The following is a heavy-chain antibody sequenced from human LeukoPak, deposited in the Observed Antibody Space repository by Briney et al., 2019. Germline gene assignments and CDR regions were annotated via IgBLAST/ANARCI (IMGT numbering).Heavy chain of an antibody. CDR1: GFTFRSCS. CDR3: AKDPWVAATSYYFDY. CDR2: LSSSSSYI. D-gene: IGHD2-15*01. J-gene: IGHJ4*02. V-gene: IGHV3-21*04. Sequence: GSLRLSCAASGFTFRSCSLNWVRQAPGKGPGWVSSLSSSSSYIYYADSVKGRFTISRDNSKNTLYLQMNSLRAEDTAVYYCAKDPWVAATSYYFDYWGQGTLVTVSS.